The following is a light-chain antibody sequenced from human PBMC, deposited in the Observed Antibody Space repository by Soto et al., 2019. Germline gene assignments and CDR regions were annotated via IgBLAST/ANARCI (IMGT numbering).Light chain of an antibody. CDR3: QKYDTAPQT. CDR1: QGIIDY. CDR2: AAA. Sequence: DIQMTQSPSSLSASVGDTVTITCRASQGIIDYVAWYQQRPGKVPRLLIYAAATLQTGVPSRFSGSGAGTDFTLTIGNLQPEDVATYYCQKYDTAPQTFGPGTKVEIK. J-gene: IGKJ1*01. V-gene: IGKV1-27*01.